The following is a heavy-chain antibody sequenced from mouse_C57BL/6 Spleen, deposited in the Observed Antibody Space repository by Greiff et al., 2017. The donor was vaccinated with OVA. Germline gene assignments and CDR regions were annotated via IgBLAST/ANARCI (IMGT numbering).Heavy chain of an antibody. V-gene: IGHV5-4*03. D-gene: IGHD1-1*01. CDR2: ISDGGSYT. CDR3: ARAVNYYGSSYGVAMDY. Sequence: DVMLVESGGGLVKPGGSLKLSCAASGFTFSSYAMSWVRQTPEKRLEWVATISDGGSYTYYPDNVKGRFTISRDNAKNNLYLQMSHLKSEDTAMYYCARAVNYYGSSYGVAMDYWGQGTSVTVSS. CDR1: GFTFSSYA. J-gene: IGHJ4*01.